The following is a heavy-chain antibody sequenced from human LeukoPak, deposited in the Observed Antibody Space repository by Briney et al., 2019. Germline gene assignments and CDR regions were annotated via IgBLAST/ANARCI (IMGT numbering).Heavy chain of an antibody. Sequence: PGESLKISCKGSGYSFTSYWIGWVRQMPGKGLEGMGIIYPGDSDTRYSPSSQAQVTISPDKSISTAYLQWSSLTASDSAMYYCARRSKALGDWYIAYWGQGTLVTVSS. D-gene: IGHD6-19*01. V-gene: IGHV5-51*01. CDR3: ARRSKALGDWYIAY. CDR1: GYSFTSYW. J-gene: IGHJ4*02. CDR2: IYPGDSDT.